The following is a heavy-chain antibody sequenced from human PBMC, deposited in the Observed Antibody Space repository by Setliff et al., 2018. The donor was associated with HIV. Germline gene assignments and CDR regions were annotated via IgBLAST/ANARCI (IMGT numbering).Heavy chain of an antibody. J-gene: IGHJ4*02. Sequence: PSETLSLTCTVSGGSISSGDYYWSWIRQPPGKGLEWIGYIYYSGATYYNPSLRSQLTLSVDTSKSQFSLKLSSVTAADTAVYYCARGVPLLPPHYWGQGTLVTVSS. CDR3: ARGVPLLPPHY. V-gene: IGHV4-30-4*08. D-gene: IGHD2-21*02. CDR2: IYYSGAT. CDR1: GGSISSGDYY.